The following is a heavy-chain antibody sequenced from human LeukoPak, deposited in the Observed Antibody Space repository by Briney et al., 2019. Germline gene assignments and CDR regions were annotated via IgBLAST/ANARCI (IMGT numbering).Heavy chain of an antibody. V-gene: IGHV4-39*01. J-gene: IGHJ4*02. CDR3: ARARGYSGYDSGLFDY. CDR1: GGSINNNSYY. CDR2: IYYTVST. D-gene: IGHD5-12*01. Sequence: SETLSLTCTVSGGSINNNSYYWGWIRQPPGKGLEWIGSIYYTVSTYYSPSLKSRVTISVDTSKNQFSLKLSSVTAADTAVYYCARARGYSGYDSGLFDYWGQGTLVTVSS.